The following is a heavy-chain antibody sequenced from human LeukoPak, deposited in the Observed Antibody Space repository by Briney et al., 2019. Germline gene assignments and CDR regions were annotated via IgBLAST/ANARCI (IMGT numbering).Heavy chain of an antibody. Sequence: GSLRLSCAASGFTFSSYGMHWVRQAPGKGLEWVAVISYDGSNKYYADSVKGRFTISRDNSKNTLYLQMNSLRAEDTAVYYCAKDYYYYDSSGYYLGYWGQGTLVTVSS. CDR2: ISYDGSNK. J-gene: IGHJ4*02. CDR3: AKDYYYYDSSGYYLGY. V-gene: IGHV3-30*18. D-gene: IGHD3-22*01. CDR1: GFTFSSYG.